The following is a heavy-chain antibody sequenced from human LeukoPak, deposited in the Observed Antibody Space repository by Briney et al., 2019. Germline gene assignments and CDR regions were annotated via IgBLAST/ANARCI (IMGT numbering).Heavy chain of an antibody. J-gene: IGHJ2*01. Sequence: SETLSLTCAVYGGSFSGYYWSWIRQPPGKGLEWIGEINHSGSTNYNPSLKSRVTISVDTSKNQFSLKLSSVTAADTAVYYCARGTGRRPWTNWYFDLWGRGTLVTVSS. V-gene: IGHV4-34*01. CDR3: ARGTGRRPWTNWYFDL. CDR1: GGSFSGYY. D-gene: IGHD1-1*01. CDR2: INHSGST.